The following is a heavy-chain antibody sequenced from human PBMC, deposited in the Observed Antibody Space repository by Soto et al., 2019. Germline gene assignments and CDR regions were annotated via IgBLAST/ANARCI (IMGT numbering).Heavy chain of an antibody. CDR3: ARSEHGDYVIDWFDP. J-gene: IGHJ5*02. Sequence: PSETLSLPCTVSGGSISSGGFYWSWIRQHPGKGLEWIGYIYYSGSTYYNPSLKSRVTISVDTSKNQFSLKLSSVTAADTAVYYCARSEHGDYVIDWFDPWGQGTLVTVSS. CDR1: GGSISSGGFY. D-gene: IGHD4-17*01. V-gene: IGHV4-31*03. CDR2: IYYSGST.